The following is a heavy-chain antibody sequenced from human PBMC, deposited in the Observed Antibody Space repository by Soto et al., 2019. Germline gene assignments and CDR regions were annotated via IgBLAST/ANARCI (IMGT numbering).Heavy chain of an antibody. D-gene: IGHD1-26*01. CDR3: ARHAQILASFLYLDL. J-gene: IGHJ2*01. CDR2: VYYSGST. Sequence: QVQLQESGPGLVKPSETLSLTCTVSGGSISRYYWSWIRQPPGKGLEWIGYVYYSGSTNYNPSLQSRVTISVDTSKNQFSLKLSSVTAADTAVYYCARHAQILASFLYLDLWGRGSLVTVSS. CDR1: GGSISRYY. V-gene: IGHV4-59*08.